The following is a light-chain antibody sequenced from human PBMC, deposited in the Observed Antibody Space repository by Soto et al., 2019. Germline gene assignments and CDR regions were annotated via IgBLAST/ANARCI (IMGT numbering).Light chain of an antibody. V-gene: IGKV1-39*01. CDR2: AAS. CDR1: RNINNF. J-gene: IGKJ4*01. CDR3: QQSYSTLT. Sequence: DIQMTQSPSSLSASVGDRVTITCRASRNINNFLNWYQQKPGKAPKLLIYAASSLQSGVPSRFSASGSGTDFTLTISSLQPDDFATYYCQQSYSTLTLGGGTKVEIK.